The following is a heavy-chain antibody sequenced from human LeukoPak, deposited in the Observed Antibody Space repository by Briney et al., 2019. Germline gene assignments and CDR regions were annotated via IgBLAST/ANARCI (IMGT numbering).Heavy chain of an antibody. V-gene: IGHV3-23*01. D-gene: IGHD2-2*02. CDR3: AKWPLGYCSSTSCYNGNYYYYGMDV. CDR2: ISGSGGST. J-gene: IGHJ6*02. Sequence: GSLRLSCAASGFTFSSYAMSWVRQAPGKGLEWVSAISGSGGSTYYADSVKGRFTISRDNSKNTLYLQMNSLRAEDTAVYYCAKWPLGYCSSTSCYNGNYYYYGMDVWGQGTTVTVSS. CDR1: GFTFSSYA.